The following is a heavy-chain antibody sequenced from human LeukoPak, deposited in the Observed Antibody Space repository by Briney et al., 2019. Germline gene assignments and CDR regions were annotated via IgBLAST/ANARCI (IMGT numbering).Heavy chain of an antibody. D-gene: IGHD5-12*01. V-gene: IGHV3-7*01. CDR3: VRDGGVSGYDLLDY. CDR2: INQDGSEE. J-gene: IGHJ4*02. Sequence: PGGSLRLSCAASGSTFSNYWMTWVRQAPGKGLEWVAHINQDGSEEHYMDSAKARFTISRDNAKNSLSLQMNSLRAEDTAVYYCVRDGGVSGYDLLDYWGQGTLVTVSS. CDR1: GSTFSNYW.